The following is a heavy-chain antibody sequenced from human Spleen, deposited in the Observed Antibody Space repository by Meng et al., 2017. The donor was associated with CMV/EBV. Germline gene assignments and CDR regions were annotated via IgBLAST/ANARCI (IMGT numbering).Heavy chain of an antibody. CDR2: MYYSETT. Sequence: SETLSLTCTVSGGSIRSGGYYWSWIRQQPGKGLEWIGSMYYSETTYYNPSLKTRVTISIDTSMNQFSLRLTSVTAADTAVFYCARGDSGSYYFDYWGPGTLVTVSS. J-gene: IGHJ4*02. CDR1: GGSIRSGGYY. V-gene: IGHV4-39*07. D-gene: IGHD1-26*01. CDR3: ARGDSGSYYFDY.